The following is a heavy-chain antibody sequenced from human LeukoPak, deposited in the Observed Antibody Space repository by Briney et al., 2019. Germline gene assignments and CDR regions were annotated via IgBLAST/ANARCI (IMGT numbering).Heavy chain of an antibody. CDR1: GGSISSSSYF. Sequence: SETLSLTCTVSGGSISSSSYFWGWIRQPPGKGLEWIGSIYYSGITFYTPSLKNRVTMSVDTSKNQFSLKLSSVTAADTAVYYCARDWGGYCSSTSCPNWFDPWGQGTLVTVSS. CDR2: IYYSGIT. D-gene: IGHD2-2*01. J-gene: IGHJ5*02. V-gene: IGHV4-39*07. CDR3: ARDWGGYCSSTSCPNWFDP.